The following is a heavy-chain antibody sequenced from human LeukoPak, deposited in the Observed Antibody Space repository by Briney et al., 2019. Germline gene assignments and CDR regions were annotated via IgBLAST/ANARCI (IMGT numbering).Heavy chain of an antibody. CDR3: ARAQFEVWIPNIRQYYYYYYMDV. D-gene: IGHD5-18*01. V-gene: IGHV1-18*01. Sequence: ASVKVSCKASGYTFTSYGISWVRQAPGQGLEWMGWISAYNGNTNYAQKLQGRVTMTTDTSTSTAYMELRSLRSDDTAVYYCARAQFEVWIPNIRQYYYYYYMDVWGKGTTVTVSS. CDR2: ISAYNGNT. J-gene: IGHJ6*03. CDR1: GYTFTSYG.